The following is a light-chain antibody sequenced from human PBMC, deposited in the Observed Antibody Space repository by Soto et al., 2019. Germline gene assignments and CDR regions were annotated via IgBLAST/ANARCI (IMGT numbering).Light chain of an antibody. J-gene: IGKJ2*01. Sequence: DIQMTQSPSTLSASVGDRVTITCRASQTISSWLAWYQHKPGKAPKLLIYKASSLESGVPSRFSGSGSGTEFTLTISSLQPDDFATYYCQQYNSYSYTFGQGTKVDIK. CDR2: KAS. CDR1: QTISSW. V-gene: IGKV1-5*03. CDR3: QQYNSYSYT.